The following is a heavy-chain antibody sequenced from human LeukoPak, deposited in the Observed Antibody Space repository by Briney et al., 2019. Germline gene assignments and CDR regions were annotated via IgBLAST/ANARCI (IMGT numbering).Heavy chain of an antibody. CDR1: GYTFTSYG. V-gene: IGHV1-18*01. J-gene: IGHJ4*02. CDR2: ISAYNGNT. CDR3: ARDRARMYYYDSSGWYYFDY. Sequence: ASVKVSCKASGYTFTSYGISWVRQAPGQGLEWMGWISAYNGNTNYAQKLQGRVTMTTDTSTSTAYMEPRSLRSDDTAVYYCARDRARMYYYDSSGWYYFDYWGQGTLVTVSS. D-gene: IGHD3-22*01.